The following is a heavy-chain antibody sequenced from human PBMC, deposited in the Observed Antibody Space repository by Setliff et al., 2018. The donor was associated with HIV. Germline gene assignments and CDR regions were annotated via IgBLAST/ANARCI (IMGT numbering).Heavy chain of an antibody. CDR2: IIPIFGTA. J-gene: IGHJ3*02. D-gene: IGHD1-26*01. Sequence: SVKVSRKASGGTFSSYAISWVRQAPGQGLEWIGGIIPIFGTANYAQKFQGRVTITTDESTGTTYMELSSLRSEDTAVYYCAREVGTYSGSYAVADGFDIWGQGTMVTVSS. CDR3: AREVGTYSGSYAVADGFDI. V-gene: IGHV1-69*05. CDR1: GGTFSSYA.